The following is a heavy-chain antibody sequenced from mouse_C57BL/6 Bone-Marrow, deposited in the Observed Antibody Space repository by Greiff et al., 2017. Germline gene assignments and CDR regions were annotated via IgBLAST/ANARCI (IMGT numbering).Heavy chain of an antibody. V-gene: IGHV1-82*01. CDR3: ARSGITTVVATDFDY. J-gene: IGHJ2*01. Sequence: VKLQESGPELVKPGASVKISCKASGYAFSSSWMNWVKQRPGKGLEWIGRIYPGDGDTNYNGKFKGKATLTADKSSSTAYVQLSSLTSEDSAVYFCARSGITTVVATDFDYWGQGTTLTVSS. CDR2: IYPGDGDT. D-gene: IGHD1-1*01. CDR1: GYAFSSSW.